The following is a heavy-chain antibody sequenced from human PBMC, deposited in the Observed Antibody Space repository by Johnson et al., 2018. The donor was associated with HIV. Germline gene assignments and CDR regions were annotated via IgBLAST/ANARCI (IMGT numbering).Heavy chain of an antibody. V-gene: IGHV3-9*01. D-gene: IGHD3-3*01. CDR3: AKDMDRYYDFDAFDI. CDR2: ISWNSGSI. Sequence: VPLVESGGGLLQPGRSLRLSCAASAFTFDDYAIHWVRQAPGKGLEWVSGISWNSGSIGYADSVKGRFTISRDNAKNSLYLQMNSLRAEDTALYYCAKDMDRYYDFDAFDIWGQGTMVTVSS. J-gene: IGHJ3*02. CDR1: AFTFDDYA.